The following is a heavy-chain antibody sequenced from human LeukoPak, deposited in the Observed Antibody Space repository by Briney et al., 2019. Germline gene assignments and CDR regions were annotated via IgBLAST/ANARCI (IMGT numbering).Heavy chain of an antibody. V-gene: IGHV4-30-2*01. J-gene: IGHJ6*02. CDR3: ARSTPGWVRGVIIPSYYGMDV. Sequence: PSEALSLTCAVSGGSISSGAYSWSWIRQPPGKGLEWIGYIFHSGHTNYNASLKSRVTISVHTSKNQFSLKVTSVTLADTAVYYCARSTPGWVRGVIIPSYYGMDVWGQGTTVTVSS. CDR1: GGSISSGAYS. D-gene: IGHD3-10*01. CDR2: IFHSGHT.